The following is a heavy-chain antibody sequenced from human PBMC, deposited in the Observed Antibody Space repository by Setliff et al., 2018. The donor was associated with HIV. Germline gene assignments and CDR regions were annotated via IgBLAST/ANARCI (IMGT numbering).Heavy chain of an antibody. D-gene: IGHD2-15*01. CDR1: GSSFSGYY. V-gene: IGHV4-34*10. CDR3: ARSPGGGRLPYFFDF. Sequence: SETLSLTWAVYGSSFSGYYWAWIRQSPERGLEFIGEINHSGITNYNPSLKSRVTLSRDASKNQFFLKLTSVTAADTAIYYCARSPGGGRLPYFFDFWGQGTLVTVSS. CDR2: INHSGIT. J-gene: IGHJ4*02.